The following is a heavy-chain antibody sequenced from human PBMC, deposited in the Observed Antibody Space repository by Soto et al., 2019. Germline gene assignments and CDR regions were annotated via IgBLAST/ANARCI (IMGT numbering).Heavy chain of an antibody. CDR2: ILHSGST. CDR1: GGSITITTYY. D-gene: IGHD2-2*01. Sequence: QLQLRESGPGLVKPSETLSLTCSVSGGSITITTYYWAWVRQTPGKGLEWLGNILHSGSTYYNPSLTCRLTLSLDTSSDQSSLTLSSVSAAGTGVYYCAALPAAMSLCGSDVWGQGTRVT. V-gene: IGHV4-39*01. CDR3: AALPAAMSLCGSDV. J-gene: IGHJ6*02.